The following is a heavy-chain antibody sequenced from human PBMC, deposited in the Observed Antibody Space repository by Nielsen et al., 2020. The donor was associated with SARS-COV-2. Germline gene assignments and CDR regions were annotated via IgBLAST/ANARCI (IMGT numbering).Heavy chain of an antibody. CDR3: ARVGVVGATFDS. J-gene: IGHJ4*02. CDR1: GYTFTGYG. V-gene: IGHV1-46*01. CDR2: INPRGGST. Sequence: ASVKVSCKTSGYTFTGYGFTWVRQGPGQGLEWLGLINPRGGSTDYAQKFQGRVTMTSDTSTSTVNMELTSLRAEDTAVYYCARVGVVGATFDSWGQGTLVTVSS. D-gene: IGHD1-26*01.